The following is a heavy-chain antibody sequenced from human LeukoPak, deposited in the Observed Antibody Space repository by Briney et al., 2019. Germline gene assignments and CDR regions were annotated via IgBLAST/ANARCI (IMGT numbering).Heavy chain of an antibody. D-gene: IGHD3-22*01. V-gene: IGHV4-4*02. Sequence: SETLSLTCTVSGDSINSLDLWSWVRQPPGKGLEWIGEMYLSGTTHSNPSVESRVTISIDKSKNQFFLNLSFVTAADTAVYYCAGLVGRYSSGLYYYYFDYWGQGTLVTVSS. CDR1: GDSINSLDL. J-gene: IGHJ4*02. CDR2: MYLSGTT. CDR3: AGLVGRYSSGLYYYYFDY.